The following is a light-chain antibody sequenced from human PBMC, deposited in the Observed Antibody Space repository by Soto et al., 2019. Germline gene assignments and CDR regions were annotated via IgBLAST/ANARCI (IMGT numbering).Light chain of an antibody. CDR3: QYLNSFPLT. CDR1: QGIRNY. CDR2: LAS. V-gene: IGKV1-9*01. Sequence: IQLTQSPSSLSASVGDRVTITCRASQGIRNYLAWYQQKPGKAPNLLIYLASTLQGGVPSRFSGSGSGTDFSLTISSLQPEDVATYYCQYLNSFPLTFGGGTKLDIK. J-gene: IGKJ4*01.